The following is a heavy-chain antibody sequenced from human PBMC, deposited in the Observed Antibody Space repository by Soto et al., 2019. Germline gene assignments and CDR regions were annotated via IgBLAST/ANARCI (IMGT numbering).Heavy chain of an antibody. D-gene: IGHD3-22*01. CDR1: GFSLSTSGVG. CDR2: IYWGDDK. J-gene: IGHJ4*02. Sequence: QITLKESGPTLVKPTQTLTLTCTFSGFSLSTSGVGVGWIRQPPGKALEWLALIYWGDDKRYSPSLKNRLTITKHTLKTQVVLKRTNKDPVDTATYYCALDLEYYCDSSGYTLDYWGQGTLVTVSS. V-gene: IGHV2-5*02. CDR3: ALDLEYYCDSSGYTLDY.